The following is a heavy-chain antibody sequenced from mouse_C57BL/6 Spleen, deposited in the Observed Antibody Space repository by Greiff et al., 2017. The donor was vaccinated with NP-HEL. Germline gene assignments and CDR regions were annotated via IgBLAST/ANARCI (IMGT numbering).Heavy chain of an antibody. Sequence: VQLQQSGAELVRPGASVTLSCKASGYTFTDYEMHWVKQTPVHGLEWIGAIDPETGGTAYNQKFKGKAILTADKSSSTAYMERRSLTSEDAAVYYCTKGNDYDVDAMDYWGQGTSVTVSS. V-gene: IGHV1-15*01. CDR3: TKGNDYDVDAMDY. D-gene: IGHD2-4*01. CDR2: IDPETGGT. CDR1: GYTFTDYE. J-gene: IGHJ4*01.